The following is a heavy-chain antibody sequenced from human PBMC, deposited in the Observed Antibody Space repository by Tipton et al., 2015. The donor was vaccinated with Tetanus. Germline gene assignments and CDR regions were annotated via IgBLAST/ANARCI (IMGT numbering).Heavy chain of an antibody. V-gene: IGHV1-2*02. Sequence: QLVQSGAEVKKPGASVKVSCKASGYTFTGYYMYWVRQAPGQGLEWMGWIDPNSGGTVYAQKFQGRVIMTRDTSNSTAYMELRSLRSDDTAVYYCAGDRGDYIYYGMDVWGPGTTVTVS. D-gene: IGHD3-22*01. CDR3: AGDRGDYIYYGMDV. J-gene: IGHJ6*02. CDR1: GYTFTGYY. CDR2: IDPNSGGT.